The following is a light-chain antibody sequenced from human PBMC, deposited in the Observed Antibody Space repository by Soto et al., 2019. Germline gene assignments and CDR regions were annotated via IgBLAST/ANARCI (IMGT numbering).Light chain of an antibody. J-gene: IGLJ2*01. CDR2: EVS. V-gene: IGLV2-8*01. CDR1: SSDVGGYDY. CDR3: SSYAGSNNLI. Sequence: QSALTQPRSVSGSPGQSVTISCTGTSSDVGGYDYVSWYQRHPGKAPQLIIYEVSKRPSGVPDRFSGSKSGNTASLTVSGLQAEDEADYYCSSYAGSNNLIFGGGTKLTVL.